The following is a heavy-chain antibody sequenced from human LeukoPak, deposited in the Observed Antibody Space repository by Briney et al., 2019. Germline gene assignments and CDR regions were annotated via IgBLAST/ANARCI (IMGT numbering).Heavy chain of an antibody. CDR1: GGTFSSYA. CDR2: IIPIFGTA. Sequence: ASVKVSCKASGGTFSSYATSWVRQAPGQGLEWMGGIIPIFGTANYAQKFQGRVTITADESTSTAYMELSSLRSEDTAVYYCGLALGYCSSTSCRYYYGMDVWGQGTTVTVSS. V-gene: IGHV1-69*01. J-gene: IGHJ6*02. D-gene: IGHD2-2*01. CDR3: GLALGYCSSTSCRYYYGMDV.